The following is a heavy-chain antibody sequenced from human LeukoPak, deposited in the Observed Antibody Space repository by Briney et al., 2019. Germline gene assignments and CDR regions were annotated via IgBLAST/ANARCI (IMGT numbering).Heavy chain of an antibody. CDR3: ARDPRLAYCGGDCHNPY. V-gene: IGHV3-21*01. CDR1: GFTFSSYS. D-gene: IGHD2-21*02. Sequence: GGSLRLSCAASGFTFSSYSMNWVRQAPGKGLEWVSSISSSSSYIYYADSVKGRFTISRDNAKNSLYLQMNSLRAEDTAVYYCARDPRLAYCGGDCHNPYWGQGTLVTVSS. CDR2: ISSSSSYI. J-gene: IGHJ4*02.